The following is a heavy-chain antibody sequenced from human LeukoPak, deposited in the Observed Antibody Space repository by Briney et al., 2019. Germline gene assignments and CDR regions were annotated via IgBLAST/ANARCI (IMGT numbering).Heavy chain of an antibody. V-gene: IGHV3-7*01. CDR1: GFTFSSYW. CDR3: ARVERDMIFGVVIHYYYMDV. Sequence: GGSLRLSCAASGFTFSSYWMSWVRQAPGEGLECVANIKQDGSEKYYVDSVKGRFTISRDNAKNSLYRQMNSLRAEDTAVYYGARVERDMIFGVVIHYYYMDVWGKGTTVTVSS. CDR2: IKQDGSEK. J-gene: IGHJ6*03. D-gene: IGHD3/OR15-3a*01.